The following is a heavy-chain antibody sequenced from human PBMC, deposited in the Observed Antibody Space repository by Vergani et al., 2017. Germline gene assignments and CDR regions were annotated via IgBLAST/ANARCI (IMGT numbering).Heavy chain of an antibody. J-gene: IGHJ5*02. CDR2: ISISGTT. V-gene: IGHV4-61*02. CDR3: ARLGRNYFDGDYYYRGPFDP. CDR1: GVSVSSDFYY. D-gene: IGHD3-22*01. Sequence: QVQLQESGPGLVKPSQTLSLTCTVSGVSVSSDFYYWSWLRQPAGKGLEWIGRISISGTTSYNPSLQSRVTMSIDTSKNQFSLQLRSVTAADTAVYHCARLGRNYFDGDYYYRGPFDPWGQRTLVTVSS.